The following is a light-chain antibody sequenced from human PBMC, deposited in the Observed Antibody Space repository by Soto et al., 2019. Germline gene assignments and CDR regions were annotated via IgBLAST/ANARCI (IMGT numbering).Light chain of an antibody. CDR3: QQTYSTPQT. Sequence: DIQMTQSPSSLSASVGDRITITCRASQSVHKFLNWYQQKPGRAPTLLVYKASTLQDGVPSRFSGSESGTHFTLTINSLQPGDSATYYCQQTYSTPQTFGRGTPVEVK. CDR1: QSVHKF. J-gene: IGKJ1*01. V-gene: IGKV1-39*01. CDR2: KAS.